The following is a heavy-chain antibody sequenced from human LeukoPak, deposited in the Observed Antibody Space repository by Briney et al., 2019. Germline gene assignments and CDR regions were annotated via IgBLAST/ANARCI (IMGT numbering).Heavy chain of an antibody. CDR1: GFTFSTYS. D-gene: IGHD1-26*01. Sequence: TGGSLRLSCAASGFTFSTYSMNWVRQAPGRGLGWVSSISSSSSYIHYADSVKGRFTISRDNAKNSLYLQMNSLRAEDTAVYYCARRVMGARDAFDIWGQGTMVTVSS. CDR2: ISSSSSYI. J-gene: IGHJ3*02. V-gene: IGHV3-21*01. CDR3: ARRVMGARDAFDI.